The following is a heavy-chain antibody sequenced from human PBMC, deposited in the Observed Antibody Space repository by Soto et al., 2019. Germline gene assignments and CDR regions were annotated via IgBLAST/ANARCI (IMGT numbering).Heavy chain of an antibody. Sequence: ASVKVSCKASGNTFTEYYMYWVRQAPGQGLEWMGWMNPYSGGTKFAQKFQGRVTMTRDTSISTAYMELRRLQYDDTAVYYCARRVGSSWKNWFDPWGQGTLVTAPQ. CDR3: ARRVGSSWKNWFDP. J-gene: IGHJ5*02. V-gene: IGHV1-2*02. CDR2: MNPYSGGT. CDR1: GNTFTEYY. D-gene: IGHD6-13*01.